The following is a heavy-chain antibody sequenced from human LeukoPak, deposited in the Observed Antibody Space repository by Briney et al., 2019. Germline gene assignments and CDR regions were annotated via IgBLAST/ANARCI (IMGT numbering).Heavy chain of an antibody. CDR1: GYTFTSYG. V-gene: IGHV1-18*01. CDR2: ISAYNGNT. Sequence: ASVKVSCKASGYTFTSYGISWVRQAPGQGLEWMGWISAYNGNTNYAQKLQGRVTMTTDTSTSTAYMELRSLRSDDTAVYYCARDLPNGVTTVKYYYYGMDVWGQGTTVTVSS. J-gene: IGHJ6*02. CDR3: ARDLPNGVTTVKYYYYGMDV. D-gene: IGHD4-11*01.